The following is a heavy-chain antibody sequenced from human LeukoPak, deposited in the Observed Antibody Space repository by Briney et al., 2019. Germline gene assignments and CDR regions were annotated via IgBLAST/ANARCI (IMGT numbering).Heavy chain of an antibody. CDR1: GGSISSGGYY. J-gene: IGHJ6*04. CDR2: IYYSGST. Sequence: SSQTLSLTCTVSGGSISSGGYYWSWIRQHPGKGLEWIGYIYYSGSTYYNPSLKSRVTISVDTSKNQFSLKLSSVTAADTAVYYCAREGPNYYYCYGMDVWGKGTTVTVSS. V-gene: IGHV4-31*03. CDR3: AREGPNYYYCYGMDV.